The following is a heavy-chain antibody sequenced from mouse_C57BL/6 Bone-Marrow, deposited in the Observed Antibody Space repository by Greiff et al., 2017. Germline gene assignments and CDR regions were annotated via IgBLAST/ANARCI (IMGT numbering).Heavy chain of an antibody. CDR1: GFSFNTYA. D-gene: IGHD4-1*01. V-gene: IGHV10-1*01. CDR2: IRSKSNNNAT. Sequence: EVKLEESGGGLVQPKGSLKLSCAASGFSFNTYAMNWVRQAPGKGLEWVARIRSKSNNNATYYANSVKDRFTISRDNSECMLDLQLNNLKAEDTAMYYCVGHETGDYWGQGTTLTVSS. J-gene: IGHJ2*01. CDR3: VGHETGDY.